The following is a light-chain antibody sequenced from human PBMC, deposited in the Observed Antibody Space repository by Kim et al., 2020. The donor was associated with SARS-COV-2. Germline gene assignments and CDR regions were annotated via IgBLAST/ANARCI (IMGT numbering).Light chain of an antibody. CDR1: QNIDTY. Sequence: PGDRATLSCRASQNIDTYLAWHQQRPGQAPRLLVYDASNRATGVPDRFSGSGSGTDFTLTISSLEPEDFSIYYCQQRNSWPPAVTFGGGTKVDIK. V-gene: IGKV3-11*01. J-gene: IGKJ4*01. CDR2: DAS. CDR3: QQRNSWPPAVT.